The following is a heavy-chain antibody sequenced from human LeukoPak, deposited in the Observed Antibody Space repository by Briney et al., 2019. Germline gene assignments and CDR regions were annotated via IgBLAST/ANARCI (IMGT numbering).Heavy chain of an antibody. V-gene: IGHV4-39*01. J-gene: IGHJ4*02. CDR2: IYYSGST. CDR1: GGSISSSTYY. D-gene: IGHD6-19*01. CDR3: ARRYSYSSLPDY. Sequence: SETLSLTCTVSGGSISSSTYYWGWIRQPPGKGLEWIGSIYYSGSTSYNPSPKSRVTISVDTSKNQFSLQLSSVTAADTAVYYCARRYSYSSLPDYWGQGTLVTVSS.